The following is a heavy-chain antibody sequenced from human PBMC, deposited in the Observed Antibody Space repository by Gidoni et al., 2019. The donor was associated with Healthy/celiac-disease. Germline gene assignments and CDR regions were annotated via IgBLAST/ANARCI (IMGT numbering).Heavy chain of an antibody. V-gene: IGHV3-21*01. Sequence: EVQLVESGGGLVKPGGSLRRSCAASGFTFSSYSMNWVRKAQGKGREWVSSISSSSSYLYYPDSLKGRFTISRDNAKNSLYLQMNSLRAEDTAVYYCARDRASYGSGRTPKVTENPGIDYWGQGTLVTVSS. J-gene: IGHJ4*02. CDR3: ARDRASYGSGRTPKVTENPGIDY. CDR1: GFTFSSYS. CDR2: ISSSSSYL. D-gene: IGHD3-10*01.